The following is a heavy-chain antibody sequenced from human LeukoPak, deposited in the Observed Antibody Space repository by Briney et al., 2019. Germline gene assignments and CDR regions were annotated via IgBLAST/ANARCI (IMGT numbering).Heavy chain of an antibody. Sequence: XLVWVSRINSDGSSTSYADSVKGRFTISRDNAKNTLYLQMNSLRAEDTAVYYCARGGAAMAYYWGQGTLVTVSS. CDR2: INSDGSST. D-gene: IGHD5-18*01. CDR3: ARGGAAMAYY. V-gene: IGHV3-74*01. J-gene: IGHJ4*02.